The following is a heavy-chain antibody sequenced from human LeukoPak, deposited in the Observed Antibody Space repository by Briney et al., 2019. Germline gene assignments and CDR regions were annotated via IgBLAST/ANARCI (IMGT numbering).Heavy chain of an antibody. J-gene: IGHJ4*02. CDR1: GGSFSGYY. Sequence: SETLSLTCAVYGGSFSGYYWSWIRQPPGKGLEWIGEINHSGSTNYNPSLKSRVTISVDTSKNLFSLKLTSVTAADTAVYFCARDLGDGGWSGYFDYWGQGSLVTVSS. CDR3: ARDLGDGGWSGYFDY. D-gene: IGHD6-19*01. V-gene: IGHV4-34*01. CDR2: INHSGST.